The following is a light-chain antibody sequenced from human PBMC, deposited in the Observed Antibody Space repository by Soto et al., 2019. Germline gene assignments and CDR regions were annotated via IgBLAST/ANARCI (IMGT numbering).Light chain of an antibody. Sequence: VFTQSPGTLSLSPAERATLYCRASQSVSSSYLAWYQQKPGQAPRLLIYGASSRATGIPDRFSGSGSGTDFTLTISRLEPEDFAVYYCQQYGSSPLTFGQGTKVDIK. J-gene: IGKJ1*01. CDR2: GAS. V-gene: IGKV3-20*01. CDR1: QSVSSSY. CDR3: QQYGSSPLT.